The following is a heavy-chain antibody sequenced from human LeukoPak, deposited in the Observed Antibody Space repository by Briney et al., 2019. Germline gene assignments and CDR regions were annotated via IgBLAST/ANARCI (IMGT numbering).Heavy chain of an antibody. J-gene: IGHJ4*02. CDR2: IYHSGST. V-gene: IGHV4-28*01. Sequence: LETLSLTCAVSDYSINSNNWWVWIRQPPGQGLKWIGYIYHSGSTSYNPSLKSRVSMSLDTTKNQFSLKLSSVTAVDTAVYYCARKIDSSGDSSWGQGILVTVSS. CDR3: ARKIDSSGDSS. D-gene: IGHD3-22*01. CDR1: DYSINSNNW.